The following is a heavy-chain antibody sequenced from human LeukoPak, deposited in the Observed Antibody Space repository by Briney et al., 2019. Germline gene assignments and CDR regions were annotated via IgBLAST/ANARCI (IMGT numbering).Heavy chain of an antibody. CDR1: GFIFGDYD. V-gene: IGHV3-11*01. CDR3: ARDRDEYGGSNFYFYYMDV. Sequence: PGGSLRLSCAASGFIFGDYDMSWIRQTPGKGLEWLASISPSGQTIYYADSVKGRFTISRDNAQNSLYLQMNSLRAEDTAVFYCARDRDEYGGSNFYFYYMDVWGKGATVTVSS. D-gene: IGHD4-23*01. CDR2: ISPSGQTI. J-gene: IGHJ6*03.